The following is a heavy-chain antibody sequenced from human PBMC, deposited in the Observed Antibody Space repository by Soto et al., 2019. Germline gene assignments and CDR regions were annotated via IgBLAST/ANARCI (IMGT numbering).Heavy chain of an antibody. Sequence: GGSLRLSCAASGFTFRDYAMSWVRQAPGKGLEWLSDISGNGDSARHAESVKGRFTISRDNSRNTLYLQMNRLRVDDTAVYYCGKERRGSGWYVCNFWGQGTLVTVYS. CDR1: GFTFRDYA. J-gene: IGHJ4*02. CDR3: GKERRGSGWYVCNF. CDR2: ISGNGDSA. V-gene: IGHV3-23*01. D-gene: IGHD6-19*01.